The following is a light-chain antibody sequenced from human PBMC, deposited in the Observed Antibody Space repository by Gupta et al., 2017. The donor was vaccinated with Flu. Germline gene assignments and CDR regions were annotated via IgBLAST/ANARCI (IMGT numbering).Light chain of an antibody. CDR2: AAS. CDR1: QSISSY. J-gene: IGKJ2*01. CDR3: QQSYSTLKT. V-gene: IGKV1-39*01. Sequence: PSSLSASVGDRVTITCRASQSISSYLNWYQQKPGKAPKLLIYAASSLQSGVPSRFSGSGSGTDFTLTISSLQPEDFATYYCQQSYSTLKTFGQGTKLEIK.